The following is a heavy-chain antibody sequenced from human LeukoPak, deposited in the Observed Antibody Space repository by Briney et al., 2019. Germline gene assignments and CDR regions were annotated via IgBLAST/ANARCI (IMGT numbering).Heavy chain of an antibody. CDR1: GFTFSKYD. J-gene: IGHJ4*02. CDR3: ARYYYDSSGYYYFDY. V-gene: IGHV3-11*01. D-gene: IGHD3-22*01. Sequence: GGSLRLSCAASGFTFSKYDMNWVHQAPGKGLEWVSYISSSATTIYYADSVKGRFTISRDNAKNSLYLQMNSLRAEDTAVYYCARYYYDSSGYYYFDYWGQGTLVTVSS. CDR2: ISSSATTI.